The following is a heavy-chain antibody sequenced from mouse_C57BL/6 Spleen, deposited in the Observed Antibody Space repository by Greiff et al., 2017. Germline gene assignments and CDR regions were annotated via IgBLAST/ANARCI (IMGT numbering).Heavy chain of an antibody. CDR1: GFTFSNYW. Sequence: EVKLQESGGGLVQPGGSMKLSCVASGFTFSNYWMNWVRQSPEKGLEWVAQIRLKSDNYATPYAESVKGRFTISRDESKSGVDQQMNNLRAEDNRIYYSTGGYGSSGDYFDYWGQGTTLTVSS. V-gene: IGHV6-3*01. J-gene: IGHJ2*01. CDR2: IRLKSDNYAT. CDR3: TGGYGSSGDYFDY. D-gene: IGHD1-1*01.